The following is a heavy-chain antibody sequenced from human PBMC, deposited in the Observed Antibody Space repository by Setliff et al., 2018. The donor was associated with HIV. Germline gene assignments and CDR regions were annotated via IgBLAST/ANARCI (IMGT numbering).Heavy chain of an antibody. V-gene: IGHV4-34*01. J-gene: IGHJ6*03. CDR1: GGSFSDNY. Sequence: SENLSLTCAVYGGSFSDNYWSWIRQPPGKGLEWIGEINHRGRTNQSPSLGSRITISIDTSKNQFSLKLRSVTAADTAVYYCARVSSTYWYSIPRDYYYHMDVWGKGTTVTVSS. CDR3: ARVSSTYWYSIPRDYYYHMDV. D-gene: IGHD2-8*02. CDR2: INHRGRT.